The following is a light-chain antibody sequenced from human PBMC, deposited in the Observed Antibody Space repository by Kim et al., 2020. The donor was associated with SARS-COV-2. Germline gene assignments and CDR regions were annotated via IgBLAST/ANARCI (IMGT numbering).Light chain of an antibody. CDR2: LGS. Sequence: DIVMTQSPLSLPVTPGEPASISCRSSQSLLHSNGYNYLDWYLQKPGQSPQLLIYLGSNRASGVPDRFSGSGSGTDFTLKISRVEAEDVGVYYSMQALQTPLTFGGGTKLDIK. V-gene: IGKV2-28*01. CDR3: MQALQTPLT. CDR1: QSLLHSNGYNY. J-gene: IGKJ4*01.